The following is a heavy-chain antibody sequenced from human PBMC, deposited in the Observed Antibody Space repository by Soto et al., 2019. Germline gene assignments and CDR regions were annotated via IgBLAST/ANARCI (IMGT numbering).Heavy chain of an antibody. CDR1: GFAFSNFG. CDR3: ARDPGQDEAMDY. Sequence: QVQVVASGGGVVQPGRSLRLSCVGSGFAFSNFGMHWVRQAPGKGLEWVAVIWHNGNNKDYADYAKGRFTISRDNSKNILYLEMNSLRVEDTAVYYCARDPGQDEAMDYWGQGTLVTVSS. V-gene: IGHV3-33*01. J-gene: IGHJ4*02. CDR2: IWHNGNNK.